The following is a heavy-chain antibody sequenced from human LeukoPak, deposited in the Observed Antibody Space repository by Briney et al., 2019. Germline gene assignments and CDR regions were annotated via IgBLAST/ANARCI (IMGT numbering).Heavy chain of an antibody. D-gene: IGHD5-18*01. V-gene: IGHV3-23*01. CDR1: GFTFSSYA. CDR3: AKDRYSYGYGLDY. CDR2: ISGSGGST. J-gene: IGHJ4*02. Sequence: GASLRLSCAASGFTFSSYAMSWVRQAPGKGLEWVSAISGSGGSTYYADSVKGRFTISRDNSKNTLYLPMNSLRAEDTTVYYCAKDRYSYGYGLDYWGQGTLVTVSS.